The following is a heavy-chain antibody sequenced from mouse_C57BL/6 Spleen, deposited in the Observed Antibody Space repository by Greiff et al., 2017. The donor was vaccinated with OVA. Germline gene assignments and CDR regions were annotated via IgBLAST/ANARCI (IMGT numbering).Heavy chain of an antibody. D-gene: IGHD3-3*01. V-gene: IGHV5-4*01. Sequence: EVKLMESGGGLVKPGGSLTLSCAASGFTFSSYAMSWVRQTPEKRLEWVATISDGGSYTYYPDNVKGRFTISRDKAKNNLYLQMSHLKSEDTAMYYCAREGGDGSAMDYWGQGTSVTVSS. J-gene: IGHJ4*01. CDR3: AREGGDGSAMDY. CDR1: GFTFSSYA. CDR2: ISDGGSYT.